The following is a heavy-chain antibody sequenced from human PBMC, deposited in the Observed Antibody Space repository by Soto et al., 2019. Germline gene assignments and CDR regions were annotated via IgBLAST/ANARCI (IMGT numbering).Heavy chain of an antibody. CDR2: INPILGTP. J-gene: IGHJ4*02. V-gene: IGHV1-69*01. CDR1: GLTYSSSA. Sequence: QVQLVQSGAEVRKPGSSVKVSCKASGLTYSSSAISWVRQAPGQGPEWMGGINPILGTPDYAPKFQGRVTITADESTSTVYMDLGSLRSEDTAMYYWARGGVDVVATSAFDYWGQGTLVTVSS. CDR3: ARGGVDVVATSAFDY. D-gene: IGHD5-12*01.